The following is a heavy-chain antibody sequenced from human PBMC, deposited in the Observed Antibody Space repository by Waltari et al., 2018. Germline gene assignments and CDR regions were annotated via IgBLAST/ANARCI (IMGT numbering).Heavy chain of an antibody. V-gene: IGHV1-69*12. J-gene: IGHJ5*02. CDR2: IIPIFGTA. Sequence: QVQLVQSGAEVKKPGSSVKVSCKAYGGTFSSYAISWVRQAPGQGLEWMGGIIPIFGTANYAQKFQGRVTITADESTSTAYMELSSLRSEDTAVYYCARDRVVVPAATRSFDPWGQGTLVTVSS. CDR1: GGTFSSYA. D-gene: IGHD2-2*01. CDR3: ARDRVVVPAATRSFDP.